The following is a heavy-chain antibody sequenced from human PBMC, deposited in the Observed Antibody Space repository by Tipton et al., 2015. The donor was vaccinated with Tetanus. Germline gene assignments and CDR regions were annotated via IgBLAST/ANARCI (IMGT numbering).Heavy chain of an antibody. CDR2: MSYDGSNQ. J-gene: IGHJ6*02. Sequence: SLRLSCPASGFTFSSYAMHWVRQAPGKGLEWLAMMSYDGSNQYYADTVKGRFTISRGNSRDILSLQMNSLTGEDTAVYYCARDQGILSYYYGMDVWGPGTTVTVSS. CDR3: ARDQGILSYYYGMDV. V-gene: IGHV3-30-3*01. CDR1: GFTFSSYA. D-gene: IGHD5-18*01.